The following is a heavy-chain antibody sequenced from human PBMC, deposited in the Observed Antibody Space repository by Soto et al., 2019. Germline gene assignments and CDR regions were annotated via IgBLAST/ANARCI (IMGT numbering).Heavy chain of an antibody. Sequence: EVQLVESGGGLVKPGESLRLSCAASGFTFSSYSMNWVRQAPGKGLQWVSSISSNSDFIYYEDSLKGRFTISRDNAENSVYLQMTSLSAEDTAVYFCARGLEGLPHLYYFDYWGQGILVTVSS. D-gene: IGHD2-2*01. CDR2: ISSNSDFI. V-gene: IGHV3-21*01. CDR3: ARGLEGLPHLYYFDY. J-gene: IGHJ4*02. CDR1: GFTFSSYS.